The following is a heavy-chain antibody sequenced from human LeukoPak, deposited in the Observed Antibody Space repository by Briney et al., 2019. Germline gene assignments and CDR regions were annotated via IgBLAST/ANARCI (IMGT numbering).Heavy chain of an antibody. CDR3: ARAYGDYVDDAFDI. D-gene: IGHD4-17*01. Sequence: GGSLRLSCAASGFTFSSYAMHWVRQAPGKGVEYVSAISSNGGSTYYANSVKGRFTISRDNSKNTLYLQMGSLRAEDMAVYYCARAYGDYVDDAFDIWGQGTMVTVSS. J-gene: IGHJ3*02. CDR2: ISSNGGST. V-gene: IGHV3-64*01. CDR1: GFTFSSYA.